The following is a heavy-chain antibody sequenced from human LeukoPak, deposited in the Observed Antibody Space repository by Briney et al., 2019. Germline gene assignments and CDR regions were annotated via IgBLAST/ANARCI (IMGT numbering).Heavy chain of an antibody. J-gene: IGHJ4*02. CDR2: IIPIFGTA. CDR3: AREPAADPGTGWSYFDY. CDR1: GGTFSSYA. D-gene: IGHD6-19*01. Sequence: SVKVSCKASGGTFSSYAISWVRQAPGQGLEWMGGIIPIFGTANYAQKFQGRVTITADESTSTAYMELSRLRSDDTAMYYCAREPAADPGTGWSYFDYWGQGTLVTVSS. V-gene: IGHV1-69*01.